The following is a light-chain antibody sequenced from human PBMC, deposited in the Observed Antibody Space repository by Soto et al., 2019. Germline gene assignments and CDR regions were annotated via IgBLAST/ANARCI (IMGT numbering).Light chain of an antibody. CDR2: DVN. J-gene: IGLJ1*01. CDR3: SSYTSSSTHV. V-gene: IGLV2-14*03. Sequence: QSALTQPASVSGSPGQSITISCTGTSSDIGAFTFVSWYQQHPGKVPKLMIFDVNRRPSGVSDRFSGSKSGNTASLTISGLQAEDEGDYYCSSYTSSSTHVFGRGTKLT. CDR1: SSDIGAFTF.